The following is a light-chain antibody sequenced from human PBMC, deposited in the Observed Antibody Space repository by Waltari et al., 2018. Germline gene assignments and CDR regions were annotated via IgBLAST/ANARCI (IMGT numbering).Light chain of an antibody. CDR2: EVN. J-gene: IGLJ3*02. Sequence: QSALTQPASVSGSPGQSITISCAGTSSDIGSYNYVSWFQQYPGKAPKLIIFEVNNRPPGVSARFSGSKSGNTASLTISGLQAEDEAAYYCSSYTTSSTGVFGGGTRLTVL. CDR1: SSDIGSYNY. CDR3: SSYTTSSTGV. V-gene: IGLV2-14*01.